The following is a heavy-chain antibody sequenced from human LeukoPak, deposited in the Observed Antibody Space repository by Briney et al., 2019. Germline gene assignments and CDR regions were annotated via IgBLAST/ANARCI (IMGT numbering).Heavy chain of an antibody. J-gene: IGHJ5*02. CDR1: GGSISNSSDY. CDR3: ARNESRIAAVGTRNDNWFVP. CDR2: IYYSGST. Sequence: LSETHSLTCTVSGGSISNSSDYWAWIRQPPGKGLEWIGIIYYSGSTHYNPSLRSRVTISVDTSKNQFSLKLSSVTAADTAVYHCARNESRIAAVGTRNDNWFVPWGHLALVTVSS. D-gene: IGHD6-13*01. V-gene: IGHV4-39*01.